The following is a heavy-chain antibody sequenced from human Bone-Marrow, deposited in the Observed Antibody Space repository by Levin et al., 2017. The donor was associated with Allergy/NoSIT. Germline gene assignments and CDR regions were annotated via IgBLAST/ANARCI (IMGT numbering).Heavy chain of an antibody. CDR2: ISGSGGST. CDR3: AKDLAYWWCMLYQGFDY. J-gene: IGHJ4*02. Sequence: GGSLRLSCAASGFTFSSYAMSWVRQAPGKGLEWVSAISGSGGSTYYADSVKGRFTISRDNSKNTLYLQMNSLRAEDTAVYYCAKDLAYWWCMLYQGFDYWGQGTLVTVSS. V-gene: IGHV3-23*01. CDR1: GFTFSSYA. D-gene: IGHD2-8*02.